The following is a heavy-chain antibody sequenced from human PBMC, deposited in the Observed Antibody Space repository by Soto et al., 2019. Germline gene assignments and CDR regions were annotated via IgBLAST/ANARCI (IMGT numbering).Heavy chain of an antibody. CDR3: VRDRDLYRDMFHADL. V-gene: IGHV3-48*02. CDR1: GFKFSNYA. J-gene: IGHJ4*01. D-gene: IGHD3-10*02. CDR2: ITIRTGNV. Sequence: GGSLRLSCAASGFKFSNYAMIWVRQAPGKGLEWLAYITIRTGNVLYADSVRGRFTISADNAENSVILQMNSLRDEDSAVYFCVRDRDLYRDMFHADLWGQGTLVTVSS.